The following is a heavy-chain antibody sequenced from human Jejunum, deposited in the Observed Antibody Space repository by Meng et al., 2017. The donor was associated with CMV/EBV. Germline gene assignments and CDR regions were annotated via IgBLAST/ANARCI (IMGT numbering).Heavy chain of an antibody. CDR1: GFTFSNYW. D-gene: IGHD1-26*01. Sequence: AASGFTFSNYWMNWIRQAPGKGLEWIGRIKSKADGGTTDYAEPVKGRFTISRDDSKNTLYLQINSLKTEDTGVYFCTMGQYGSFSDWGQGTLVTVSS. J-gene: IGHJ4*02. CDR2: IKSKADGGTT. CDR3: TMGQYGSFSD. V-gene: IGHV3-15*01.